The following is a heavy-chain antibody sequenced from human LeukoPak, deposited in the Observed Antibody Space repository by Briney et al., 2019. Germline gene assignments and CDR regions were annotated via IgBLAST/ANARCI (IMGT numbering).Heavy chain of an antibody. Sequence: SETLSLTCTVSGGSISSSSYYWGWIRQPPGKGLEWIGSIYYSGSTYYNPSLKSRVTISVDTSKNQFSLKLSSVTAADTAVYYCARFVDYYYYMDVWGKGTTVTVSS. V-gene: IGHV4-39*01. CDR2: IYYSGST. J-gene: IGHJ6*03. D-gene: IGHD6-6*01. CDR3: ARFVDYYYYMDV. CDR1: GGSISSSSYY.